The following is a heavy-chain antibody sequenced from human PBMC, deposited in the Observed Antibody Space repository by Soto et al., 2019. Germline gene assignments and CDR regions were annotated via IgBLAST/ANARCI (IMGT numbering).Heavy chain of an antibody. CDR2: IYYSGST. Sequence: PSETLSLTCTVSGGSVSSGSYYWSWIRQPPGKGLEWIGYIYYSGSTNYNPSLKSRVTISVDTSKNQFSLKLSSVTAADTAVYYCARGGGYSYGLYDYCGQGTLVTVSS. CDR1: GGSVSSGSYY. J-gene: IGHJ4*02. V-gene: IGHV4-61*01. CDR3: ARGGGYSYGLYDY. D-gene: IGHD5-18*01.